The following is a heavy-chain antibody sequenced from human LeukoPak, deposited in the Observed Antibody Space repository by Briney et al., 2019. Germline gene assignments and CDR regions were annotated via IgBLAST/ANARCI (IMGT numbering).Heavy chain of an antibody. D-gene: IGHD3-16*01. J-gene: IGHJ4*02. CDR1: GFTFRNYG. CDR2: ISGSGENT. CDR3: AKGRYEYVWGSDFDY. V-gene: IGHV3-23*01. Sequence: GGSLRLSCVASGFTFRNYGMSWVRQAPGKGLEWVSGISGSGENTYYADSVKGRFTISRDNSKNTLYVQMNSLRAEDSAEYYCAKGRYEYVWGSDFDYWGQGTLVTVSS.